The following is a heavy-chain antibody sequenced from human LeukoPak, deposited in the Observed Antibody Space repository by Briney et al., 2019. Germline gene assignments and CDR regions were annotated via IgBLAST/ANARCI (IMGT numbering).Heavy chain of an antibody. D-gene: IGHD3-16*01. CDR2: ISYDGSNK. CDR3: AKFYYDSTGNHYYFDS. Sequence: PGRSLRLSCAASGFTFSNYAMHWVRQAPGKGLRWVAAISYDGSNKNYADSVKGRFTISRVNSKNTLYLQMNSLRAEDTAIYYCAKFYYDSTGNHYYFDSWGQGTLVTVSS. CDR1: GFTFSNYA. V-gene: IGHV3-30*04. J-gene: IGHJ4*02.